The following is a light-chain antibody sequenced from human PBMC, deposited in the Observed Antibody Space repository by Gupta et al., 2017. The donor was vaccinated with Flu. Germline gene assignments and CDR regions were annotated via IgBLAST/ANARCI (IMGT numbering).Light chain of an antibody. V-gene: IGKV1-39*01. CDR1: HSIRSY. Sequence: DIQLTQSPSSLSASVGDRVTITCRASHSIRSYLNWYQQKPGRAPNLLIFAASSLQSGVPSRFSGSGSGTDCTLTIASVQPDDFATYYCQQSFSAPLTFGGGTKVDIK. CDR2: AAS. CDR3: QQSFSAPLT. J-gene: IGKJ4*01.